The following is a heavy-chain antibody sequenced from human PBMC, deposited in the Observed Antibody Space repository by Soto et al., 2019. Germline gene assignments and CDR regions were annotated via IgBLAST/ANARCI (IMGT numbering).Heavy chain of an antibody. D-gene: IGHD1-1*01. CDR2: ISTSSSLI. Sequence: EVQLVESGGGLVKPGGSLRLSCVGSGFIFSSFTMTWVRQAPGMGLQYLASISTSSSLIYYADSGRGRFIISRDNSKDSVFLQMYSLRAEDTAMYYCVRGDDRVDWGQGTLVTVSS. CDR1: GFIFSSFT. CDR3: VRGDDRVD. J-gene: IGHJ4*02. V-gene: IGHV3-21*01.